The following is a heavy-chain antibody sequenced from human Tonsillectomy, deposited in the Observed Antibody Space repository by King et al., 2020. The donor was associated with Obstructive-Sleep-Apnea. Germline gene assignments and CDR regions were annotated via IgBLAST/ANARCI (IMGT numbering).Heavy chain of an antibody. CDR3: AKDRPITMIGVATRRGDY. D-gene: IGHD3-22*01. CDR1: GFTFSSYA. V-gene: IGHV3-23*04. J-gene: IGHJ4*02. CDR2: ISGSGGST. Sequence: VQLVESGGGLVQPGGSLRLSCAASGFTFSSYAMSWVRQAPGKGLEWVSAISGSGGSTYYADSVKGRFTISRDNSKNTLYLQMNSLRAEDTAVYYCAKDRPITMIGVATRRGDYWGQGTPVTVSS.